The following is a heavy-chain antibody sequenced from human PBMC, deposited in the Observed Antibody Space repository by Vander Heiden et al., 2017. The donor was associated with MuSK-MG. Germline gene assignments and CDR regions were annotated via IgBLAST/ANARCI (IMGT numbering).Heavy chain of an antibody. V-gene: IGHV4-38-2*01. CDR3: ARHRAALGTMTVVVVRGDWFDS. D-gene: IGHD3-22*01. CDR2: IYHSGNT. J-gene: IGHJ5*01. Sequence: QVQLQESGPGLVKPSETLSLTCDVSPYSITRRGYYWGWIRQPPGKGLEWIGSIYHSGNTYYNPSLKSRVTMSVDTSKNHFSLKLTSLTATDTAMYYWARHRAALGTMTVVVVRGDWFDSWGQGTLVTVSS. CDR1: PYSITRRGYY.